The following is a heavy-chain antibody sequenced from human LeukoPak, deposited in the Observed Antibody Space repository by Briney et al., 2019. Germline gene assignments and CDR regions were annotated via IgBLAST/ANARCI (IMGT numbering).Heavy chain of an antibody. CDR3: ARDRGPFYYDILTGYLSPFDY. J-gene: IGHJ4*02. V-gene: IGHV3-48*01. CDR2: ISSSSSTI. CDR1: GFTFSSYS. Sequence: GGSLRLSCAASGFTFSSYSMNWVRQAPGKGLEWVSYISSSSSTIYYADSVKGRFNISRDKAKNSLYLQMNSLRAEDTAVYYCARDRGPFYYDILTGYLSPFDYWGQGTLVTVSS. D-gene: IGHD3-9*01.